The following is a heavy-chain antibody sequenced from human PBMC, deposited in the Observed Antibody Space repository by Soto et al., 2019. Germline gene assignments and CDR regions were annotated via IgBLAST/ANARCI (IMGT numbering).Heavy chain of an antibody. CDR1: GYTFTSYG. J-gene: IGHJ4*02. Sequence: ASVKVSCKASGYTFTSYGISWVRQAPGQGLEWMGWISAYNGNTNYAQKLQGRVTTTADTSTSTAYMELRSLRSDDTAVYYCASFYDSSGYSDFDYWGQGTLVTVSS. V-gene: IGHV1-18*01. CDR2: ISAYNGNT. CDR3: ASFYDSSGYSDFDY. D-gene: IGHD3-22*01.